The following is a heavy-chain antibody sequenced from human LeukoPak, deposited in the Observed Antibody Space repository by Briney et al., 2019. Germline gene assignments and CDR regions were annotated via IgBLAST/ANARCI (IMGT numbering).Heavy chain of an antibody. D-gene: IGHD3-22*01. CDR2: IDYSGST. V-gene: IGHV4-59*01. CDR1: GGSINSYY. CDR3: ARYYYDGSGYLSP. J-gene: IGHJ5*02. Sequence: PSETLSLTCTVSGGSINSYYWSWIRQPPGKGLEWIGYIDYSGSTNYNPSLKSRVTISVDTSQNQFSLKMSSVTAADTALYYCARYYYDGSGYLSPWGLGALVTVSS.